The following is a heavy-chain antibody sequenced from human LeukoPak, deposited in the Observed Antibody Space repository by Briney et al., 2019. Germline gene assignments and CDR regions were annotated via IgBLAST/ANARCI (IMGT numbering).Heavy chain of an antibody. D-gene: IGHD3-10*02. CDR3: ARHVRGVFARWFDP. J-gene: IGHJ5*02. Sequence: NSSETLSLTCTVSGYSISSGYYWGWIRQPPGKGLEWIGSIYHSGSTYYNPSLKSRVTISVDTSKNQFSLKLSSVTAADTAVYYCARHVRGVFARWFDPWGQGTLVTVSS. CDR2: IYHSGST. V-gene: IGHV4-38-2*02. CDR1: GYSISSGYY.